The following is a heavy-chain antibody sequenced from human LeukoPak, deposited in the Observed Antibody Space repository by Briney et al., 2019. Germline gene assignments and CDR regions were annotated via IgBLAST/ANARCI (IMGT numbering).Heavy chain of an antibody. CDR1: GFTFSSYG. CDR2: IWYDGSNK. CDR3: AREKTKWYRSSWGLFDY. J-gene: IGHJ4*02. Sequence: PGGSLRLSCAPSGFTFSSYGMHWVRQAPGKGREWVAVIWYDGSNKYYADSVKSRFTISRDNSKNTLYLKMNRLRAEDRAVYYCAREKTKWYRSSWGLFDYWGQGTLVTVSS. D-gene: IGHD6-13*01. V-gene: IGHV3-33*01.